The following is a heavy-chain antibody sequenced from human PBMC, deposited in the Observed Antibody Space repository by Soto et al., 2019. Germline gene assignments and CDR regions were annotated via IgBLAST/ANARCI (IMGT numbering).Heavy chain of an antibody. V-gene: IGHV3-23*01. CDR3: AKTAAYYYDSSGYYYLNY. CDR1: GFTFSSYA. CDR2: ISGSGGST. J-gene: IGHJ4*02. D-gene: IGHD3-22*01. Sequence: PGGSLRLSCAASGFTFSSYAMSWVRQAPGKGLEWVSAISGSGGSTYYADSVKGRFTISRDNPKNTLYLQMNSLRAEDTAVYYCAKTAAYYYDSSGYYYLNYWGQGTLVTVSS.